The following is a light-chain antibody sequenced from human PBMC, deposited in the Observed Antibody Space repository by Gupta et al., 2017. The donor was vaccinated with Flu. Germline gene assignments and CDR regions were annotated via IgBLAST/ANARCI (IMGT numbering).Light chain of an antibody. CDR3: PTWDLGTYVV. J-gene: IGLJ2*01. V-gene: IGLV4-69*01. Sequence: LVLTQLTPAPASLGAPVKLTCTLSSGYSSYVTAWHQQQPGKGPRSLMMVNSDVSYSKGDGIPERVSGSSSGDARYLSISSLQSEDEAYYYCPTWDLGTYVVFGGGTKLTVL. CDR2: VNSDVSY. CDR1: SGYSSYV.